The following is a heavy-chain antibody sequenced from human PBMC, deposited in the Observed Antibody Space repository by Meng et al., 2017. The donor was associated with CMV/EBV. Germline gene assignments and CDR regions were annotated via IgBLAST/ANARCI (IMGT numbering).Heavy chain of an antibody. CDR2: IRSKANNCAT. V-gene: IGHV3-73*01. Sequence: GGSLRLSCAASGFTFSGSATHWVRQASGKGLEWVGRIRSKANNCATAHAASVKGRFTISRDDSKNTAYLQMNSLKTEDTAVYYCASPITIFGVVPRDDAFDIWGQGTMVTVSS. D-gene: IGHD3-3*01. J-gene: IGHJ3*02. CDR1: GFTFSGSA. CDR3: ASPITIFGVVPRDDAFDI.